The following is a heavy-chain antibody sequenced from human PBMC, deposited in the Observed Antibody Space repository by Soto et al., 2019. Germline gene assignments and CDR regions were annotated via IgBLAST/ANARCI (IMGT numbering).Heavy chain of an antibody. V-gene: IGHV3-7*05. J-gene: IGHJ6*02. D-gene: IGHD3-10*01. CDR3: ASLRISYAVAV. CDR2: MNQDGNER. Sequence: EVQLVESGGGLVQPGGSLRLSCGVSGFTFGDYWMTWVRQAPGKGLEWVANMNQDGNERFYVDSVKGRFTISRDNAKNSLYLPTNSLRAEDPAVYYCASLRISYAVAVWGQGTTVTVSS. CDR1: GFTFGDYW.